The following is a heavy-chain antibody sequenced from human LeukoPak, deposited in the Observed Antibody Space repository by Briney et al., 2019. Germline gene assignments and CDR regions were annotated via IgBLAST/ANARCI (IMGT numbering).Heavy chain of an antibody. CDR3: ARVRTIFGVVISPDALDI. V-gene: IGHV1-18*01. CDR2: ITADNSNT. CDR1: GYTFSTYA. Sequence: ASVKVSCQASGYTFSTYAITWVRQAPGQGLEWMGWITADNSNTNYAQKLQGRVNMTKDPSTSTSYLELRSLIADDTAVYYCARVRTIFGVVISPDALDIWGQGTLVTVSS. J-gene: IGHJ3*02. D-gene: IGHD3-3*01.